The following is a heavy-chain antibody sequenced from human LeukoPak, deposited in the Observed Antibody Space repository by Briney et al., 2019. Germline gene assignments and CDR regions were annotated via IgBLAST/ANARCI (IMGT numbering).Heavy chain of an antibody. V-gene: IGHV1-2*06. CDR3: ARAPRWELPFDY. J-gene: IGHJ4*02. D-gene: IGHD2-15*01. CDR2: INPNSGGT. Sequence: GASVKVSCKASGYTFTSYYMHWVRQAPGQGLEWMGRINPNSGGTNYAQNFHGRVTMTRDTSISTAYLDLSRLSSDDTAVYYCARAPRWELPFDYWGQGTLVTVSS. CDR1: GYTFTSYY.